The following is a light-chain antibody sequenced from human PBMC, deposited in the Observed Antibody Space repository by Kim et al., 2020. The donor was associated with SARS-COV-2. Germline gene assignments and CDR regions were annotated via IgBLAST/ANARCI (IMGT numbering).Light chain of an antibody. CDR3: QQYVTSPPYT. CDR2: GAS. Sequence: SPGERATLSCRASQSVISNYLAWYQQKPGQAPRLLLHGASIRATGIPDRFSGSGSGTDFTLTISRLEPEDFAVYYCQQYVTSPPYTFGQGTKLEI. CDR1: QSVISNY. J-gene: IGKJ2*01. V-gene: IGKV3-20*01.